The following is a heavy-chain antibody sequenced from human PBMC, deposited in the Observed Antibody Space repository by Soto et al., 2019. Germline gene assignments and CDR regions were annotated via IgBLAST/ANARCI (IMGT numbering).Heavy chain of an antibody. CDR2: MKSKNDGGTT. V-gene: IGHV3-15*07. D-gene: IGHD2-2*01. J-gene: IGHJ4*02. CDR1: GFGFTNSW. CDR3: TSAGQYCTSTTCKAY. Sequence: PRVSLRLSSGASGFGFTNSWTNWVPQSPWKGVEWGVRMKSKNDGGTTDYAAPVQGRFTISRDDSKTMIYLQMNSLKTEDTAVDYCTSAGQYCTSTTCKAYWGQGT.